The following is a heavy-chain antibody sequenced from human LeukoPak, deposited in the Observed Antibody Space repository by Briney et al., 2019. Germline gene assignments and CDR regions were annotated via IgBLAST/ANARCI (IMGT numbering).Heavy chain of an antibody. V-gene: IGHV3-23*01. CDR3: AKDPIFSGSYGVFDS. CDR2: IIDSGNSL. CDR1: GFTFSSCA. J-gene: IGHJ4*02. D-gene: IGHD1-26*01. Sequence: GSLRLSCAASGFTFSSCAMSWVRQAPGKGLEWVSTIIDSGNSLYYADSVEGRFTISRDNSKNTLYLQMNSLRAGGTAVYYCAKDPIFSGSYGVFDSWGQGTLVTVSS.